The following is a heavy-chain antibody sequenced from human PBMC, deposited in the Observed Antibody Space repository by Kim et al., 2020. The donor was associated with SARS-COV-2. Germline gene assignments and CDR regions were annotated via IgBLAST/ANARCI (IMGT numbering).Heavy chain of an antibody. CDR3: AREHYDFWSGYYIRYYG. Sequence: GGSLRLSCAASGFTFSSYAMHWVRQAPGKGLEWVAVISYDGSNKYYADSVKGRFTISRDNSKNPLYLQMNSLRAEDTAVYYCAREHYDFWSGYYIRYYG. CDR1: GFTFSSYA. CDR2: ISYDGSNK. D-gene: IGHD3-3*01. V-gene: IGHV3-30-3*01. J-gene: IGHJ6*01.